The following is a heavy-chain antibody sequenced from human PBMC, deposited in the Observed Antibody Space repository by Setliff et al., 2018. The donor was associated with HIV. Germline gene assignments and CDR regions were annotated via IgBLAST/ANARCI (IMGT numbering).Heavy chain of an antibody. J-gene: IGHJ1*01. CDR2: ISSGGGFI. Sequence: LRLSCAASGFTFSIYSMNWVRQAPGKGLEWVSSISSGGGFIYYADSVKGRFTVSRDSSKNSLYLQMKSLRAEDTAVYYCARDSGPYYDYVWGTYRPIYFQHWGQGTLVTVSS. CDR3: ARDSGPYYDYVWGTYRPIYFQH. CDR1: GFTFSIYS. V-gene: IGHV3-21*01. D-gene: IGHD3-16*02.